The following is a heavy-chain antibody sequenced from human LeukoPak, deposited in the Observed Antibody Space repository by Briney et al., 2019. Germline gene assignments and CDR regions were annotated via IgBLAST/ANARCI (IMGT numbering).Heavy chain of an antibody. CDR3: ATCAGRNDSSGYYHRCYYYYYMDV. CDR1: GYTLTELS. Sequence: ASVKVSCKVSGYTLTELSMHWVRQAPGKGLEWMGGFDPEDGETIYAQKFQGRVTMTEDTSTDTAYMELSSLRSEDTAVYYCATCAGRNDSSGYYHRCYYYYYMDVWGKGTTVTVSS. CDR2: FDPEDGET. D-gene: IGHD3-22*01. V-gene: IGHV1-24*01. J-gene: IGHJ6*03.